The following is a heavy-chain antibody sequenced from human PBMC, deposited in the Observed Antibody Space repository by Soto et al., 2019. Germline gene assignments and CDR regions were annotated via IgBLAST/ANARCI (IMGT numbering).Heavy chain of an antibody. Sequence: QVQLVQSGAEVKKPGSSVKVSCKASGGTFSSYTISWVRQAPGQGLEWMGRIIPILGIANYAQKFQGRVTITADKSTSPAYMELSSLRSEDTAVYYCARGTITGTKDYFDYWGQGTLVTVSS. J-gene: IGHJ4*02. V-gene: IGHV1-69*02. D-gene: IGHD1-20*01. CDR3: ARGTITGTKDYFDY. CDR2: IIPILGIA. CDR1: GGTFSSYT.